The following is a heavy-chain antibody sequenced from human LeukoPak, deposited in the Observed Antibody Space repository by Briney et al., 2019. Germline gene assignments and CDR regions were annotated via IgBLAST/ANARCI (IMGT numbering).Heavy chain of an antibody. Sequence: GGSLRLSCAASGFTFSSYSMNWVRQAPGKGLEWVSYISSSSSTIYYADPVKGRFTISRDNAKNSLYLQMNSLRAEDTAVYYCARDTFNYYYMDVWGKGTTVTVSS. CDR2: ISSSSSTI. J-gene: IGHJ6*03. CDR3: ARDTFNYYYMDV. CDR1: GFTFSSYS. V-gene: IGHV3-48*01.